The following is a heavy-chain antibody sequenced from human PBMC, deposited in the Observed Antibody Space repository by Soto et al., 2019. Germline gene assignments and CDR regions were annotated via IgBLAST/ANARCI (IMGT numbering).Heavy chain of an antibody. V-gene: IGHV3-23*01. Sequence: GGSLRLSCAASGFTFSNYAMNWVRQAPGKGLEWVSAISGNGGSTYYADSVKGRFTISRDNSKNTLYVQMNSLRAEDTAVYYSARRNYGDYGVGDYWGQGTLVTVSS. CDR3: ARRNYGDYGVGDY. CDR2: ISGNGGST. J-gene: IGHJ4*02. D-gene: IGHD4-17*01. CDR1: GFTFSNYA.